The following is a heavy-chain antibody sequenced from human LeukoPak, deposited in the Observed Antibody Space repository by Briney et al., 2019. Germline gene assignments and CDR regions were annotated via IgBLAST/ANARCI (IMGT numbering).Heavy chain of an antibody. CDR1: GGSFSGYY. J-gene: IGHJ5*02. V-gene: IGHV4-34*01. D-gene: IGHD3-3*01. Sequence: SETLSLTCAVYGGSFSGYYWSWIRQPPGKGLEWIGEINHSGSTNYNPSLKSRATISVDTSKNQFSLKLSSVTAADTAVYYCARDRKRVYYDFWSGSWFDPWGQGTLVTVSS. CDR2: INHSGST. CDR3: ARDRKRVYYDFWSGSWFDP.